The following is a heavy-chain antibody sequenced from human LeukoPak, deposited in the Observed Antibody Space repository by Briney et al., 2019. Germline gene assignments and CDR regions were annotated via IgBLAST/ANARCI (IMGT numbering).Heavy chain of an antibody. J-gene: IGHJ4*02. V-gene: IGHV4-39*01. CDR1: GGSISSSSYY. CDR3: ASERDLYYYDSSGYCY. CDR2: IYYSGST. Sequence: SETLSLTCTVSGGSISSSSYYWGWIRQPPGTGLEWIGSIYYSGSTYYNPSLKSRVTISVDTSKNQFSLKLSSVTAADTAVYYCASERDLYYYDSSGYCYWGQGTLVTVSS. D-gene: IGHD3-22*01.